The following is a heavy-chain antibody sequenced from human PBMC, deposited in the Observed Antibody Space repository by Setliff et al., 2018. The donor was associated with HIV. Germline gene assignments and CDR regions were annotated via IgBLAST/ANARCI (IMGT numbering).Heavy chain of an antibody. V-gene: IGHV3-33*06. CDR3: AKDAGSYSYVHEYFQH. CDR2: IWYDGSNK. Sequence: PGGSLRLSCAASGFSFSNYGMHWVRQAPGKGLEWVAVIWYDGSNKYYADSVKGRFTISRDNSKNTLYLQMNSLRAEDTAVYYCAKDAGSYSYVHEYFQHWGQGTLVTVSS. CDR1: GFSFSNYG. D-gene: IGHD5-18*01. J-gene: IGHJ1*01.